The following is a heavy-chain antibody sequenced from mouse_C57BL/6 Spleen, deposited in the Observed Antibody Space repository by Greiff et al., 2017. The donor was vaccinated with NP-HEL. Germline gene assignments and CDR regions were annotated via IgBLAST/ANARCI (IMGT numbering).Heavy chain of an antibody. Sequence: EVNVVESGAELVRPGASVKLSCTASGFNIKDYYMHWVKQRPEQGLEWIGRIDPADGDTDYAPKFPGKATMTADTSSNTAYLQLSSLTSEDTAVDYCTTTLPTYGSSYFDYWGQGTTLTVSS. CDR1: GFNIKDYY. D-gene: IGHD1-1*01. V-gene: IGHV14-1*01. J-gene: IGHJ2*01. CDR2: IDPADGDT. CDR3: TTTLPTYGSSYFDY.